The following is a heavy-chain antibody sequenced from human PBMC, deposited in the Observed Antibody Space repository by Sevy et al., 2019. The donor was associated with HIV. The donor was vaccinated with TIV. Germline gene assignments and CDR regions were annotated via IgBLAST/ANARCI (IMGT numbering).Heavy chain of an antibody. Sequence: ASVKVSCKASGYNFTGYYMHWVRQAPGQGLEWMGWINPNSGGTNYAKTFQGRVTMTRDTSISTAYMQLSRLRSDDTAIYYCAKVTKTGNCYFDYWGQGILVTVSS. CDR3: AKVTKTGNCYFDY. CDR1: GYNFTGYY. CDR2: INPNSGGT. V-gene: IGHV1-2*02. J-gene: IGHJ4*02. D-gene: IGHD7-27*01.